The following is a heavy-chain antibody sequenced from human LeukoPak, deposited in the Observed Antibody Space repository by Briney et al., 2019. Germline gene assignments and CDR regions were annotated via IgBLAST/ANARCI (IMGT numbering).Heavy chain of an antibody. Sequence: SETLSLTCTVSGGSISSYYWSWIRQPAVKGLEWIGRIDTSGSTNYNPSLKSRVTMSVDTSNNQFSLKLSSVTAADTAMYYCARDHHTSGWPYFDYWGQGTLVTVSS. V-gene: IGHV4-4*07. D-gene: IGHD6-19*01. CDR3: ARDHHTSGWPYFDY. CDR2: IDTSGST. J-gene: IGHJ4*02. CDR1: GGSISSYY.